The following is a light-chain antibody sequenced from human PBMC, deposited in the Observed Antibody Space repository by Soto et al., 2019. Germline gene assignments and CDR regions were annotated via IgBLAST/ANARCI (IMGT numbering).Light chain of an antibody. V-gene: IGKV3-20*01. Sequence: EVVLTQSPGTLSLSPGERATLSCRASQTVYINSLDWYQQRPGQTPRLLIYGASTRAAAIPDRFSGSGSGADFALSIDGLEPEDFAIYYCQQYGDSPLTFGPGTRVD. J-gene: IGKJ3*01. CDR3: QQYGDSPLT. CDR2: GAS. CDR1: QTVYINS.